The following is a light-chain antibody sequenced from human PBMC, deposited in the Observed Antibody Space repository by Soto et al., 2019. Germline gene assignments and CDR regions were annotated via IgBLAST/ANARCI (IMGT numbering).Light chain of an antibody. Sequence: EIVLTQSPGTLSLSPGERATLSCRASQSVISSSLAWYQQRPGQAPRLLIYGASIRATGIPDRFSGSGSGTDFTLTISRLEPEDFAVYFCYQYDSSPWTFGQGTKVDI. CDR1: QSVISSS. V-gene: IGKV3-20*01. J-gene: IGKJ1*01. CDR3: YQYDSSPWT. CDR2: GAS.